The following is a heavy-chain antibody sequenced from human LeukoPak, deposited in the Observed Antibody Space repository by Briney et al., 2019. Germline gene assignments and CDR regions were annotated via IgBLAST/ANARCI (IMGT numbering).Heavy chain of an antibody. V-gene: IGHV4-61*02. CDR1: GGSISSGDYY. CDR3: ARDRVDSSGYYYYYGIDV. D-gene: IGHD3-22*01. CDR2: IYTSGST. Sequence: PSQTLSLTCTVSGGSISSGDYYWSWIRQPAGKGLEWIGRIYTSGSTTYNPSLKSRVTVSVDTSKNQFSLKLTSVTAADTAVYYCARDRVDSSGYYYYYGIDVWGQGTTVTVSS. J-gene: IGHJ6*02.